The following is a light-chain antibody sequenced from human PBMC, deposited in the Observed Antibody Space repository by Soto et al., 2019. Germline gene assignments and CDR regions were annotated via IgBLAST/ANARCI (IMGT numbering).Light chain of an antibody. CDR2: TAS. CDR3: QQANSFPLS. CDR1: QGISSL. Sequence: DIQMTQSPSSVYASVGDRVTITCRASQGISSLLAWYQQKPGKAPNLLIHTASSLQSGVPSRFSGSRSGTDFTLTISSLQPEDFATYFCQQANSFPLSFGGGTKVEIK. J-gene: IGKJ4*01. V-gene: IGKV1-12*01.